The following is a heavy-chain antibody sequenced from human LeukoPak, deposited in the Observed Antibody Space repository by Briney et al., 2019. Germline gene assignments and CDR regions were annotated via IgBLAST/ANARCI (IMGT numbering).Heavy chain of an antibody. J-gene: IGHJ1*01. V-gene: IGHV3-74*01. D-gene: IGHD1-26*01. CDR3: ARVPPSVGEATSEYFQD. CDR1: GFTFSTYW. Sequence: PGGSLRLSCAASGFTFSTYWVHWVRQAPGKGLLWVSRINTDGSITNYADSVKGRFTISRDNAKNTLYLQMNSLRCEDTAVYYCARVPPSVGEATSEYFQDWGQGTLVTVSS. CDR2: INTDGSIT.